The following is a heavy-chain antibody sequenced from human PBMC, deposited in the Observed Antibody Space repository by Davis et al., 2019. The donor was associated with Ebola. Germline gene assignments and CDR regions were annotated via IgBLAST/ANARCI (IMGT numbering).Heavy chain of an antibody. V-gene: IGHV3-9*01. CDR1: GFTFEHYD. Sequence: PGGSLRLSCAASGFTFEHYDMHWVRQVPGKGLEWVSGIGWNSGDIGYADSVKGRFTISRDNAKNFLYLQMNSLRGEDTALYYCAKMMRRKQQLSPFDIWGQGTMVTVSS. CDR2: IGWNSGDI. CDR3: AKMMRRKQQLSPFDI. J-gene: IGHJ3*02. D-gene: IGHD1-1*01.